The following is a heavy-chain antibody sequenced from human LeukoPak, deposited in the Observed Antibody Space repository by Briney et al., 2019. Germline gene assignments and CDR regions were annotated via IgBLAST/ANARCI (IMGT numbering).Heavy chain of an antibody. J-gene: IGHJ4*02. CDR1: GFTFSSYW. D-gene: IGHD4-11*01. V-gene: IGHV3-74*01. Sequence: GGSLRLSCADSGFTFSSYWMHWVRQAPGKGLVWISRINSDGSTTNYADSVKGRFTISRDNAKNTLYLQMNSLRAEDTAMYYCARGTAVTGVHWGQGTLVTVSS. CDR3: ARGTAVTGVH. CDR2: INSDGSTT.